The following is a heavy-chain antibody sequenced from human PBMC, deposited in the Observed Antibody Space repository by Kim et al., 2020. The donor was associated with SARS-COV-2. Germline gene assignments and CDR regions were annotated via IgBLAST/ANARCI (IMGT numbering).Heavy chain of an antibody. J-gene: IGHJ4*02. Sequence: SYPQNVQGRLTMTRNTTTSTAYMELSSLRSDDTAVYYCARDHSGGSYFDYWGQGTLVTVSS. V-gene: IGHV1-46*01. CDR3: ARDHSGGSYFDY. D-gene: IGHD3-10*01.